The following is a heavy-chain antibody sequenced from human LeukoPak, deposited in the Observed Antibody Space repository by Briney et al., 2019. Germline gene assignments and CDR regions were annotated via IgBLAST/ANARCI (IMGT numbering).Heavy chain of an antibody. D-gene: IGHD3-22*01. CDR3: ARKGVIYYDSSGYPYYFDY. V-gene: IGHV3-48*03. J-gene: IGHJ4*02. Sequence: PGGSLRLSCAASGFTFSSYEMNWVRQAPGKGLEWVSYINYSGNTIYYADSVKGRFTISRDNAKNSLYLQMNSLRAEDTAVYYCARKGVIYYDSSGYPYYFDYWGQGTLVTVSS. CDR1: GFTFSSYE. CDR2: INYSGNTI.